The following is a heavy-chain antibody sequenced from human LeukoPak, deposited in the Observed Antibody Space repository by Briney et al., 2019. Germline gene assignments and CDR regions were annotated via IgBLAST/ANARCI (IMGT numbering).Heavy chain of an antibody. Sequence: PGGSLRLSCAASGFTFSGYSMNWVRQAPGKGLEWVSSISSSSSYIYYADSVKGRFTISRDNAKNSLYLQMNSLRAEDTAVYYCARDYSSLGYGDYGFDYWGQGTLVTVSS. D-gene: IGHD4-17*01. CDR3: ARDYSSLGYGDYGFDY. CDR2: ISSSSSYI. V-gene: IGHV3-21*01. CDR1: GFTFSGYS. J-gene: IGHJ4*02.